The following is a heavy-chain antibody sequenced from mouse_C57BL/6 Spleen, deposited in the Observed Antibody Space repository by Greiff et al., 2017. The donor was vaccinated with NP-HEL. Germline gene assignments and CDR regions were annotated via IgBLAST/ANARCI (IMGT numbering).Heavy chain of an antibody. D-gene: IGHD2-2*01. Sequence: EVQLQESGPGLVKPSQSLSLTCSVTGYSITSGYYWNWIRQFPGNKLEWMGYISYDGSNNYNPSLKNRISITRDTSKNQFFLKLNSVTTEDTATYYCARVWLRRYFDVWGTGTTVTGSS. CDR2: ISYDGSN. CDR3: ARVWLRRYFDV. V-gene: IGHV3-6*01. CDR1: GYSITSGYY. J-gene: IGHJ1*03.